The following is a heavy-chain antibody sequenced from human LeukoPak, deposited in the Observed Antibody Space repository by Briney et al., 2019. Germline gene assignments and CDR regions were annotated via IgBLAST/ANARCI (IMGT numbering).Heavy chain of an antibody. CDR3: ARGILRPGPLFDP. V-gene: IGHV4-31*03. J-gene: IGHJ5*02. CDR1: GGSISSGGYY. Sequence: TLSLTCTVSGGSISSGGYYWSWIRQHPGKGLEWIGYIYYSGSTYYNPSLKSRVTISVDTSKNQFSLKPSSVTAADTAVYYCARGILRPGPLFDPWGQGTLVTVSS. CDR2: IYYSGST. D-gene: IGHD2/OR15-2a*01.